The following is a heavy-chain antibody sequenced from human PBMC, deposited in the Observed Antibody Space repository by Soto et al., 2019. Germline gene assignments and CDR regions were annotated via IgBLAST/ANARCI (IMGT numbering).Heavy chain of an antibody. CDR1: GSTFTDYY. CDR3: KRENIENSDGLYDGFKI. V-gene: IGHV1-2*02. J-gene: IGHJ3*02. D-gene: IGHD5-18*01. Sequence: ASVKVSGKPSGSTFTDYYTHWVRQAPGQGLEWLGWMNPISGGAYFAQKSQGRVTLPRDTSIGTAYTEVNTLKSDAAAVYFGKRENIENSDGLYDGFKIWGQGTTVTVPS. CDR2: MNPISGGA.